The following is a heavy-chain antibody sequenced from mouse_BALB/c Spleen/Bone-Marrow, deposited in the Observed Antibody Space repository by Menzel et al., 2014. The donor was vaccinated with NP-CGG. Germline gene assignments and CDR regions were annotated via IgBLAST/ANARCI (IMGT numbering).Heavy chain of an antibody. CDR3: ARDFTTASYWYFDV. CDR2: IRNKANGYTT. CDR1: GFTFTDDY. V-gene: IGHV7-3*02. J-gene: IGHJ1*01. Sequence: EVQLVESGGGLVQPGGSLRLSCATSGFTFTDDYMSWVRQPPGKALEWLGFIRNKANGYTTEYSASVKGRFTISRDNSQSILYLQMNTLRAEDSATYYCARDFTTASYWYFDVWGAGTTVTVSS. D-gene: IGHD1-2*01.